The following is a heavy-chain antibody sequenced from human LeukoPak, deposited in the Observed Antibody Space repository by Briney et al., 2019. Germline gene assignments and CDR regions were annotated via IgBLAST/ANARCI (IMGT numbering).Heavy chain of an antibody. CDR2: IYYSGST. CDR1: GGSISSSRFY. D-gene: IGHD2-21*02. J-gene: IGHJ2*01. Sequence: SETLSLTCIVSGGSISSSRFYWGWIRQPPGKGLEWTGTIYYSGSTYYNPSLKSRVTISADTSKNQFSLNLSSVTAADTGVYYCARHVSSDLRIVVVTSDWYFDRWGRGTLVTVSS. V-gene: IGHV4-39*01. CDR3: ARHVSSDLRIVVVTSDWYFDR.